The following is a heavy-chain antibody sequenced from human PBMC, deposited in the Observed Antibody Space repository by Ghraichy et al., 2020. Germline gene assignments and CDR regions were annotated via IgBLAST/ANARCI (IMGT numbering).Heavy chain of an antibody. D-gene: IGHD3-10*01. V-gene: IGHV1-2*02. CDR1: GYTFTGYY. J-gene: IGHJ4*02. CDR3: ANWGGDGSGSYFDY. CDR2: INPNSGGT. Sequence: ASVKVSCKASGYTFTGYYIHWVRQAPGQGLEWMGWINPNSGGTNYAQKFQGRVTMTRDTSISTAYMELSRLRSDDTAVYYCANWGGDGSGSYFDYWGQGTLVTFSS.